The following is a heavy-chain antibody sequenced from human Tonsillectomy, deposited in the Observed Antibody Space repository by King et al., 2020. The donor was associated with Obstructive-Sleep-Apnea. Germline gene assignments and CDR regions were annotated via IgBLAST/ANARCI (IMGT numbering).Heavy chain of an antibody. CDR1: GFTFSNYG. V-gene: IGHV3-30*02. J-gene: IGHJ4*02. CDR2: IRYDGTDK. Sequence: VQLVESGGGVVQPGGSLRLSCAASGFTFSNYGMHWVRQAPGKGLEWVAFIRYDGTDKNYADSMKGRFTISRDNSKNTLYLQVIGLRAEDTGVYYCAGDRTERYTSSWYDFDYWGQGTLVTVSS. D-gene: IGHD6-13*01. CDR3: AGDRTERYTSSWYDFDY.